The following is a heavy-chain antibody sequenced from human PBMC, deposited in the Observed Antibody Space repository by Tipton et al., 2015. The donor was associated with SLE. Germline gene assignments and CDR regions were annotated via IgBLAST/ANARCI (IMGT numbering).Heavy chain of an antibody. CDR1: GGSINSGDYS. Sequence: TLSLTCAVSGGSINSGDYSWSWIRQPPGKGLEWIGYISHSGNAYYNPSLKSRVTISVDMSRNQFSLRLDSVTAADTALYYCARGEMDVFDIWGQGTVVSVSS. J-gene: IGHJ3*02. CDR3: ARGEMDVFDI. V-gene: IGHV4-30-2*01. CDR2: ISHSGNA.